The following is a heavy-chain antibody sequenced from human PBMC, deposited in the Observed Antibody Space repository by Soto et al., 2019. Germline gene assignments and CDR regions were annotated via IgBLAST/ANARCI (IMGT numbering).Heavy chain of an antibody. CDR1: GYTFTSYG. Sequence: GASVKVSCKASGYTFTSYGVSWVRQAPGQGLEWMGWISAYNGNTNYAQKLQGRVTMTTDTSTSTAYMELRSLRSDDTAVYYCARDTHYGDYYYYYMDVWGKGTTVTVSS. V-gene: IGHV1-18*01. CDR3: ARDTHYGDYYYYYMDV. D-gene: IGHD4-17*01. CDR2: ISAYNGNT. J-gene: IGHJ6*03.